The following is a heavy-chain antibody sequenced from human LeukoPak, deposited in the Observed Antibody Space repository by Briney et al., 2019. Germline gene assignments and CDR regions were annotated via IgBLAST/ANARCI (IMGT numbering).Heavy chain of an antibody. J-gene: IGHJ4*02. Sequence: PSETLSLTCTVSGVSISSYYWSWIQQPPGKGLEWIGYIYYSGSTNYNPSLKSRVTISVDTSKNQFSLKLSSVTAADTAVYYCAREVAAAGAFDYWGQGTLVTVSS. CDR1: GVSISSYY. D-gene: IGHD6-13*01. CDR3: AREVAAAGAFDY. CDR2: IYYSGST. V-gene: IGHV4-59*01.